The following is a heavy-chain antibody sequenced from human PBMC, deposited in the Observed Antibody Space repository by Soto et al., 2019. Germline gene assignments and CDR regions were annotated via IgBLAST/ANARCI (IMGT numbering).Heavy chain of an antibody. V-gene: IGHV3-11*04. CDR2: ISSSGSTI. Sequence: QVQLVESGGGVVKPGGSLRLSCAASGFTFSDYYMSWIRQAPGKGLEWVSYISSSGSTIYYADSVKGRFTISRDNAKNSLSLQMNSLRAEDTAVYYCARDRTCDYIWESYRYFGALDIWGQGTMVTVSS. CDR3: ARDRTCDYIWESYRYFGALDI. J-gene: IGHJ3*02. D-gene: IGHD3-16*02. CDR1: GFTFSDYY.